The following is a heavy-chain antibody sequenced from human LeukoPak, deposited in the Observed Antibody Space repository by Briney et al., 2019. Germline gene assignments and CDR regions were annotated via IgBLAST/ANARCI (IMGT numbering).Heavy chain of an antibody. CDR2: ISWNSGSI. D-gene: IGHD6-6*01. CDR1: XXXXXDXA. V-gene: IGHV3-9*01. Sequence: SXXXSCAXSXXXXXDXAMHXVXQXXXXGXXXXSGISWNSGSIGYADSVKGRFTISRDNAKNSLYLQMNSLRAEDTALYYCVLVAARHRDIDYWGQGTLVTVSS. J-gene: IGHJ4*02. CDR3: VLVAARHRDIDY.